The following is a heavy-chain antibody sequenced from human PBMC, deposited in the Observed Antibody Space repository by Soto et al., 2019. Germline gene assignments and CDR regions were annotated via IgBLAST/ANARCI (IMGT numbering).Heavy chain of an antibody. CDR3: AKVGYSSSWYVSEYFQH. Sequence: GGSLRLSCAASGFTFSSYGMHWVRQAPGKGLEWVAVISYDGSNKYYADSVKGRFTISRDNSKNTLYLQMNSLRAEDTAVYYCAKVGYSSSWYVSEYFQHWGQGTLVTVSS. CDR1: GFTFSSYG. J-gene: IGHJ1*01. V-gene: IGHV3-30*18. D-gene: IGHD6-13*01. CDR2: ISYDGSNK.